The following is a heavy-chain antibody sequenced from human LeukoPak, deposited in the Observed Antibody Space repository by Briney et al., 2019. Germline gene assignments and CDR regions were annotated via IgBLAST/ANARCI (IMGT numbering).Heavy chain of an antibody. D-gene: IGHD5-12*01. CDR2: ISGSGGRT. V-gene: IGHV3-23*01. CDR3: AKDRGYSGYDDT. CDR1: GFTFSSYA. J-gene: IGHJ5*02. Sequence: GGSLRLSCAASGFTFSSYAMSWVRQAPGKGLEWVSAISGSGGRTYYADSVKGRFTISRDNSKNTLYLQMNSLRAEDTDVYYCAKDRGYSGYDDTWGQGTLVTVSS.